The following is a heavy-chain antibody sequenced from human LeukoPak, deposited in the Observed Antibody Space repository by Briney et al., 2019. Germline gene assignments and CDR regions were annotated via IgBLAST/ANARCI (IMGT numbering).Heavy chain of an antibody. CDR3: ARGTIFGPMSYFDY. D-gene: IGHD3-3*01. CDR2: IYYSGST. J-gene: IGHJ4*02. CDR1: GGSISSYY. Sequence: SETQSLTCTVSGGSISSYYWSWIRQPPGKGLEWIGYIYYSGSTNYNPSLKSRVTISVDTSKNQFSLKLSSVTAADTAVYYCARGTIFGPMSYFDYWGQGTLLPVSS. V-gene: IGHV4-59*01.